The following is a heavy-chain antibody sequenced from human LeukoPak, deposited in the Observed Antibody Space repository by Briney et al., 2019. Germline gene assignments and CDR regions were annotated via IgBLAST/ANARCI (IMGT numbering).Heavy chain of an antibody. CDR3: ARLADTTVANYYLDY. CDR2: IFISGGT. CDR1: GGSISNYF. Sequence: RASETLSLTCTVSGGSISNYFWSWIRQPPGKGLEWIGYIFISGGTNYNPSLKSRVTMSEDRSKNQFSLELSSVTAADTAVYYCARLADTTVANYYLDYWGQGTLVTVSS. J-gene: IGHJ4*02. D-gene: IGHD1-26*01. V-gene: IGHV4-4*09.